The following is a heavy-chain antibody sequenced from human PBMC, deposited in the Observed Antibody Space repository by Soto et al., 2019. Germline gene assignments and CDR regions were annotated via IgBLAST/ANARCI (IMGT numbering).Heavy chain of an antibody. CDR3: ATQEVGGSYVYTFDP. D-gene: IGHD1-26*01. V-gene: IGHV4-39*01. CDR2: IYYSGST. Sequence: QLQLQESGPGLVKPSETLSLTCTVSGGSISSSNYYWGWIRHPPGKGLEWIGSIYYSGSTYYNPSLKSRVTISVDTSKNQSSLKLSSVTAADTAVYYCATQEVGGSYVYTFDPWGQGTLVTVSS. CDR1: GGSISSSNYY. J-gene: IGHJ5*02.